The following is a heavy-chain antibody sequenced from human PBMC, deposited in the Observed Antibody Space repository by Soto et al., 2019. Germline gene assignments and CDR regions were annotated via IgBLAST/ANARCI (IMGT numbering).Heavy chain of an antibody. Sequence: SVKVSCKASGGTFSSYAISWVRQAPGQGLEWMGGIIPIFGTANYAQKFQGRVTITADESTSTAYMELSSLRSEDTAVYYCVCDRYGVWSGYYLYYYYGMDVWGQGTTVTVSS. CDR2: IIPIFGTA. V-gene: IGHV1-69*13. CDR3: VCDRYGVWSGYYLYYYYGMDV. J-gene: IGHJ6*02. D-gene: IGHD3-3*01. CDR1: GGTFSSYA.